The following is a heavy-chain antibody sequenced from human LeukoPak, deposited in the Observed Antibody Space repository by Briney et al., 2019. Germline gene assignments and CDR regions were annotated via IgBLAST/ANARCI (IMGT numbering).Heavy chain of an antibody. CDR1: GFTFSSYW. Sequence: PGGSLRLSCAASGFTFSSYWMHWVRQAPGKGLVWVSRIKSDGSSTTYADSVKGRFTISRDNAKNTLYLQMNSLRAEDTGVYFCARVFSGWYFYFDNWGQGTLVTVPS. J-gene: IGHJ4*02. D-gene: IGHD6-19*01. CDR2: IKSDGSST. V-gene: IGHV3-74*01. CDR3: ARVFSGWYFYFDN.